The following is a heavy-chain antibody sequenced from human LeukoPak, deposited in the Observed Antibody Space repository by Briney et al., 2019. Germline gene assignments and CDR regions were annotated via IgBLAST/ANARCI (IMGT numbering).Heavy chain of an antibody. J-gene: IGHJ3*02. CDR1: GFTFSWYS. CDR3: ATADRGAFDI. CDR2: ITRSSSTI. Sequence: GGSLRLSCAVSGFTFSWYSMNWVRQAREKGLEWVSYITRSSSTIYYADSVKGRFTISRDNAKNSLYLQMNSLRVDDTAVYYCATADRGAFDIWGQGTMVIVSS. V-gene: IGHV3-48*01.